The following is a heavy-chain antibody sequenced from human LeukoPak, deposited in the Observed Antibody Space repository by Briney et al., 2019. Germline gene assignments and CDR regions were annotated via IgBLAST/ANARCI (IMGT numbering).Heavy chain of an antibody. Sequence: GGSLRLSCTASGFTFSDYWMTWVRQAPGKGPEWVANIKQDGSQRYYVDSVRGRFTVSRDNAKNSLFLQMNGLRAEDTAVYYCARRGGSSSRRSPIDYWGQGTLVTVSS. D-gene: IGHD6-6*01. CDR3: ARRGGSSSRRSPIDY. V-gene: IGHV3-7*01. J-gene: IGHJ4*02. CDR1: GFTFSDYW. CDR2: IKQDGSQR.